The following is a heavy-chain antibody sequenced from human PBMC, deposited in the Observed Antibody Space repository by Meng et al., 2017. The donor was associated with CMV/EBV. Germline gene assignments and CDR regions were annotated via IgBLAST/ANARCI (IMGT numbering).Heavy chain of an antibody. Sequence: GVLKISCAASGFTFSSYSMNWVRQAPGKGLEWVSVIYSGGSSTYYADSVKGRFTISRDNSKNTLYLQMNSLRAEDTAVYYCAKDRGSYYDYWGQGTLVTAPQ. D-gene: IGHD1-26*01. V-gene: IGHV3-23*03. CDR1: GFTFSSYS. J-gene: IGHJ4*02. CDR3: AKDRGSYYDY. CDR2: IYSGGSST.